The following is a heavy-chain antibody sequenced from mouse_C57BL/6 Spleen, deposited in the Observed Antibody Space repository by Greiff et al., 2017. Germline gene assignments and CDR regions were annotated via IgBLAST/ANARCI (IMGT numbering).Heavy chain of an antibody. CDR3: ARADWDDWYFDV. D-gene: IGHD4-1*01. CDR2: INPNNGGT. J-gene: IGHJ1*03. Sequence: EVHLVESGPELVKPGASVKIPCKASGYTFTDYNMDWVKQSHGKSLEWIGDINPNNGGTIYNQKFKGKATLTVDKSSSTAYMELRSLTSEDTAVYYCARADWDDWYFDVWGTGTTVTVSS. V-gene: IGHV1-18*01. CDR1: GYTFTDYN.